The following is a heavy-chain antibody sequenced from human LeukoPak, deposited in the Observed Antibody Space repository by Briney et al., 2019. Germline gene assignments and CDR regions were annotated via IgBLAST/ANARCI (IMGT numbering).Heavy chain of an antibody. CDR2: IYYSGST. Sequence: PSETLSLTCTVSGGSISSSSYYWGWIRQPPGKGLEWIGYIYYSGSTNYNPSLKSRATISVDTSKNQFSLKLSSVTAADTAVYYCARQWLVTYYFDYWGQGTLVTVSS. CDR1: GGSISSSSYY. J-gene: IGHJ4*02. CDR3: ARQWLVTYYFDY. D-gene: IGHD6-19*01. V-gene: IGHV4-61*05.